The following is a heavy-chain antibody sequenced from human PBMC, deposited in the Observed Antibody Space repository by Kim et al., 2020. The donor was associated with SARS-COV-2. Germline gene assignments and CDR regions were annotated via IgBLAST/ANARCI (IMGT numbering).Heavy chain of an antibody. CDR2: IIPIFGTA. CDR3: ARGRYCTNGVCSRGSYYYYYGMDV. V-gene: IGHV1-69*13. D-gene: IGHD2-8*01. CDR1: GGTFSSYA. J-gene: IGHJ6*02. Sequence: SVKVSCKASGGTFSSYAISWVRQAPGQGLEWMGGIIPIFGTANYAQKFQGRVTITADESTSTAYMELSSLRSEDTAVYYCARGRYCTNGVCSRGSYYYYYGMDVWGQGTTVTVSS.